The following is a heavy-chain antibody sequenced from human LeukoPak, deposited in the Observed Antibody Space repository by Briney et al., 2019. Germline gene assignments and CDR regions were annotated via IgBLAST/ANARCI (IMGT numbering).Heavy chain of an antibody. CDR3: ARGLRVAMIVVVITTGAFDI. CDR2: INHSGST. CDR1: GGSFSGYY. D-gene: IGHD3-22*01. Sequence: SETLSLTCAVYGGSFSGYYWSWIRQPPGKALEWIGEINHSGSTNYNPSLKSRVTISVDTSKNQFSLKLGSVTAADTAVYYCARGLRVAMIVVVITTGAFDIWGQGTMVTVSS. V-gene: IGHV4-34*01. J-gene: IGHJ3*02.